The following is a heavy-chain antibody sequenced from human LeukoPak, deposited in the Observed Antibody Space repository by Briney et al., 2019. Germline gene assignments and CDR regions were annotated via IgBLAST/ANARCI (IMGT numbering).Heavy chain of an antibody. J-gene: IGHJ4*02. Sequence: SETLSLTCTVSGDSISSGDYYWSWIRQPAGKGLEWIGRISSSGSTNYNPSLKSRVTISVDTSKNQFSLKLSSVTAADTAVYYCARHNTVTRDIDYWGQGTLVTVSS. V-gene: IGHV4-61*02. CDR1: GDSISSGDYY. D-gene: IGHD4-17*01. CDR3: ARHNTVTRDIDY. CDR2: ISSSGST.